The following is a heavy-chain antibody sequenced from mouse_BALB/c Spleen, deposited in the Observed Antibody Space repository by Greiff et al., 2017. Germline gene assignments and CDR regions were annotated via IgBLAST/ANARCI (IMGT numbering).Heavy chain of an antibody. CDR1: GDSITSGY. CDR2: ISYSGST. V-gene: IGHV3-8*02. D-gene: IGHD1-1*01. J-gene: IGHJ1*01. Sequence: VQLQQSGPSLVKPSQTLSLTCSVTGDSITSGYWNWIRKFPGNKLEYMGYISYSGSTYYNPSLKSRISITRDTSKNQYYLQLNSVTTEDTATYYCARYYGSRGYFDVWGAGTTVTVSS. CDR3: ARYYGSRGYFDV.